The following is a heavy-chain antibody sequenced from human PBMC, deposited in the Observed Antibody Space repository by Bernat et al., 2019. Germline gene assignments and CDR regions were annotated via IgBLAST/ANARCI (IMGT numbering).Heavy chain of an antibody. Sequence: EVQLEESGGGLVQPGRSLRLSCAASGFTFDDYAMHWVRQAPGKGLEWVSGISWNSGSIGYADSVKGRFTISRDNAKNSLYLQMNSLRAEDTALYYCAKTVGYYYYMDVWGKGTTVTVSS. J-gene: IGHJ6*03. CDR3: AKTVGYYYYMDV. V-gene: IGHV3-9*01. D-gene: IGHD4-23*01. CDR2: ISWNSGSI. CDR1: GFTFDDYA.